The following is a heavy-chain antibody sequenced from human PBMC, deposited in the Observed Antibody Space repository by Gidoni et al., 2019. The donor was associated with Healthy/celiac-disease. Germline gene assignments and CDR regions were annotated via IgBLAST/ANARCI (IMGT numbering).Heavy chain of an antibody. J-gene: IGHJ4*02. CDR2: IRSKAYGGTT. D-gene: IGHD3-22*01. V-gene: IGHV3-49*03. Sequence: WYSQAPGKGLEWVVFIRSKAYGGTTEYAASVKGRFTISRDDSKSIAYLKMNSLKTEDTAVYYCTREGGYYYDSSGLRGFDYWGQGTLVTVSS. CDR3: TREGGYYYDSSGLRGFDY.